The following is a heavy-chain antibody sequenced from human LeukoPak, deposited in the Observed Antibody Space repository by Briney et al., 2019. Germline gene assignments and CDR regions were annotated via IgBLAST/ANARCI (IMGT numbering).Heavy chain of an antibody. Sequence: GGSLRLSCAASGFTFSSYEMNWVRHAPGRGLEWVAVISYDGSNKYYADSVKGRFTISRDNSKNTLYLQMNSLRAEDTAVYYCAKVGLEMATIDYWGQGTLVTVSS. CDR3: AKVGLEMATIDY. CDR2: ISYDGSNK. J-gene: IGHJ4*02. CDR1: GFTFSSYE. V-gene: IGHV3-30*18. D-gene: IGHD5-24*01.